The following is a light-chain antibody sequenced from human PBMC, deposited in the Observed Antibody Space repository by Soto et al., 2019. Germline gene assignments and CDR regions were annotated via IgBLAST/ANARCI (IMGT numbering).Light chain of an antibody. CDR3: QPYGSSQWWYT. V-gene: IGKV3-20*01. CDR1: QSVSSSY. CDR2: AAS. J-gene: IGKJ2*01. Sequence: EIVLTQSPGTLSLSPGERATLSCRASQSVSSSYLAWYQQKPGQAPRLLIYAASRRATGIPDRFSGIGSGTDFTLTISRLEPEDFAVYYCQPYGSSQWWYTFGQETKLQIK.